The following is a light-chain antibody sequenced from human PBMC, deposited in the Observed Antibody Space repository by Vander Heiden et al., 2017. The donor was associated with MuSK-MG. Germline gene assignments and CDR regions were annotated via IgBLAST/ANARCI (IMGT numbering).Light chain of an antibody. CDR3: CSYAGSSTLV. V-gene: IGLV2-23*01. CDR1: SSDVGSYNL. J-gene: IGLJ2*01. Sequence: QSALTPPASVSGSPGQSITISCTGASSDVGSYNLVSWYQQHPGKAPKLMIYEGSKRPSGVSNRFSGSKSGNTASLTISRLQAEDEADYYCCSYAGSSTLVFGGGTKLTVL. CDR2: EGS.